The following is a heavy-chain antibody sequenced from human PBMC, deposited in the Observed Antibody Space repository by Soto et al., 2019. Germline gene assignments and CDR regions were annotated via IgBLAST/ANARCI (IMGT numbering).Heavy chain of an antibody. CDR3: ARDLGGNYSSSWYWYFDL. D-gene: IGHD6-13*01. V-gene: IGHV3-30-3*01. Sequence: PGGSLRLSCAASGFTFSSYAMHWVRQAPGKGLEWVAVISYDGSNKYYADSVKGRFTISRDNSKNTLYLQMNSLRAEDTAVYYCARDLGGNYSSSWYWYFDLWGRGTLVTVSS. J-gene: IGHJ2*01. CDR2: ISYDGSNK. CDR1: GFTFSSYA.